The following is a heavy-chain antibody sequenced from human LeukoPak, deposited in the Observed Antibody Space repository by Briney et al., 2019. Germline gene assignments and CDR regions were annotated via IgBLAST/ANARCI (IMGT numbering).Heavy chain of an antibody. CDR1: GYSFSTYW. CDR2: IYPGDSDT. Sequence: GESLKISCKGSGYSFSTYWIGWVSQMPGKGLEWMGFIYPGDSDTRYSPSFQGQVTISADKYISSAYLQWSSLKASDTAMYYCAKVLELATLTGDSYTYSYHMDVWGKGTAVTVS. V-gene: IGHV5-51*01. J-gene: IGHJ6*03. CDR3: AKVLELATLTGDSYTYSYHMDV. D-gene: IGHD5-24*01.